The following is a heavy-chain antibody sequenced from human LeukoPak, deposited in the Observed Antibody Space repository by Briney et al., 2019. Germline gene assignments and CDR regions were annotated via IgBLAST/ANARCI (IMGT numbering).Heavy chain of an antibody. CDR3: ATFRVTMIVVVIAPFDY. CDR1: GFTFSSYA. Sequence: PGGSLRLSCAASGFTFSSYAMSWVRQAPGKGLEWVSAISGSGGSTYYADSVKGRFTISRDNSKNTLYLQMNSLRAEDTAVYYCATFRVTMIVVVIAPFDYWGQGTLVTVSS. D-gene: IGHD3-22*01. J-gene: IGHJ4*02. V-gene: IGHV3-23*01. CDR2: ISGSGGST.